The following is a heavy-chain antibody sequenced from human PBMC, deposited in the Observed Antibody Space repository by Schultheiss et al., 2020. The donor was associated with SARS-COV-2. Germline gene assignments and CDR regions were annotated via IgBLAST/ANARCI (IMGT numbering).Heavy chain of an antibody. CDR2: IYYSGST. Sequence: SETLSLTCTVSGGSISSGGYYWSWIRQLPGKGLEWIGYIYYSGSTYYNPSLKSRVTISVDTSKNQFSLKLSSVTAADTAVYYCATGIAAAGTYDYWGQGTLVTVSS. CDR1: GGSISSGGYY. J-gene: IGHJ4*02. CDR3: ATGIAAAGTYDY. V-gene: IGHV4-31*03. D-gene: IGHD6-13*01.